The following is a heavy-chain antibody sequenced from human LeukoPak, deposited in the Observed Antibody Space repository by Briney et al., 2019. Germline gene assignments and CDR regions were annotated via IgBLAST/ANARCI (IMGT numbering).Heavy chain of an antibody. V-gene: IGHV3-7*01. CDR1: GFTFSSYA. CDR2: IRQDGSEK. D-gene: IGHD6-6*01. Sequence: AGGSLRLSCAASGFTFSSYAMHWVRQAPGKGLEWVASIRQDGSEKHYVDSVEGRFTISRDNAKNSLHLQMNSLRAEDTAVYYCAKGSSRPPNAFDIWGQGTLVTVSS. J-gene: IGHJ3*02. CDR3: AKGSSRPPNAFDI.